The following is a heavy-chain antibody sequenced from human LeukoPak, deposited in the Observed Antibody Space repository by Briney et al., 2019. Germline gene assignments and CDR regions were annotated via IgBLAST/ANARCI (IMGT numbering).Heavy chain of an antibody. CDR3: VKDANYFDSGSYLIPFDS. J-gene: IGHJ4*02. CDR1: GFTFSRRA. Sequence: GGSLRLSCAASGFTFSRRAMGWVRETPGKGLEWVAGISGSGSRTYYADAVKGRFNISRDNSKNTLYLQTNRLGAEDTAVYYCVKDANYFDSGSYLIPFDSWGQGPLVTVSS. D-gene: IGHD3-22*01. V-gene: IGHV3-23*01. CDR2: ISGSGSRT.